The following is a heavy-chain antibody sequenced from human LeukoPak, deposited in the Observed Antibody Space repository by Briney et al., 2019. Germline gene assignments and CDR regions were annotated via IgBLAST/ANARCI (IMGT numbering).Heavy chain of an antibody. CDR2: INPNSGGT. CDR1: GCTFTGYY. J-gene: IGHJ4*02. D-gene: IGHD3-22*01. CDR3: ARVMVDYYDSSGYYYGY. Sequence: ASVKVSCKASGCTFTGYYMHWVRQAPGQGLEWMGWINPNSGGTNYAQKFQGRVTMTRDTSISTAYMELSRLRSDDTAVYYCARVMVDYYDSSGYYYGYWGQGTLVTVSS. V-gene: IGHV1-2*02.